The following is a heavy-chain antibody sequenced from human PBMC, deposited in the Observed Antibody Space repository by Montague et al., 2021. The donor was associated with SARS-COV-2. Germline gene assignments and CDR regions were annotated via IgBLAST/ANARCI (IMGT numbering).Heavy chain of an antibody. V-gene: IGHV4-39*07. CDR2: IYYSGST. CDR1: GGSISSSSYY. Sequence: SETLSLTCTVSGGSISSSSYYWGWIRQPPGKGLEWIGSIYYSGSTYYNPSLKSRVTISVDTSKNQFSLKPSSVTAADTAVYYCARGIRQTWIQLWVRSGFDYWGQGTLVTVSS. D-gene: IGHD5-18*01. CDR3: ARGIRQTWIQLWVRSGFDY. J-gene: IGHJ4*02.